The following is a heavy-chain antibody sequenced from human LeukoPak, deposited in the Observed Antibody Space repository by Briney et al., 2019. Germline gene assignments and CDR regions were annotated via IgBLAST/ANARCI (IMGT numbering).Heavy chain of an antibody. CDR1: GFTFSSYG. CDR3: AREADSIEYYYDSSGYYADNYFDY. Sequence: GGSLRLSCAASGFTFSSYGMHWVRQAPGKGLEWVAFIRYDGSNKYYADSVKSRFTISRDNSKNTLYLQMGSLRAEDMAVYYCAREADSIEYYYDSSGYYADNYFDYWGQGTLVTVSS. D-gene: IGHD3-22*01. CDR2: IRYDGSNK. V-gene: IGHV3-30*02. J-gene: IGHJ4*02.